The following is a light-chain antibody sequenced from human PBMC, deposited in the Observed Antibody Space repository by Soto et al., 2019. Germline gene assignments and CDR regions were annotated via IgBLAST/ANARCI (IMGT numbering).Light chain of an antibody. CDR3: HQYDNPPLS. CDR2: VAS. J-gene: IGKJ4*02. CDR1: QGISNS. V-gene: IGKV1-33*01. Sequence: DIQMTQSPSSLSASVGARVTITCQASQGISNSLNWFQQKPGKAPNLLIYVASNLETGVTSRFSGSGSGTDFPFTISSLQPEHVATYYCHQYDNPPLSFGGGTKVAIK.